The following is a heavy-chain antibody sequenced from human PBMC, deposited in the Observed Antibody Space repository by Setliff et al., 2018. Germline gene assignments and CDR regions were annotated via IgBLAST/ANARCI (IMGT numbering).Heavy chain of an antibody. J-gene: IGHJ6*02. V-gene: IGHV3-74*01. CDR3: ARGRGQVTVNNRYGFYYYGMDV. Sequence: PGGSLRLSCAASGFTFSSYWMHWVRQAPGKGLVWVSGINKDGDGTRYADSVRGRFTISRDNSKNTVYLRMNALRAEDTGLYYCARGRGQVTVNNRYGFYYYGMDVWGQGTTVTVSS. CDR1: GFTFSSYW. CDR2: INKDGDGT. D-gene: IGHD3-16*02.